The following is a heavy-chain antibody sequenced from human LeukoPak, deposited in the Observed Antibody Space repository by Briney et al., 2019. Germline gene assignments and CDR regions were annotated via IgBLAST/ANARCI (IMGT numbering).Heavy chain of an antibody. D-gene: IGHD3-16*02. CDR3: ARGAHVWGSYRSPYYFDY. J-gene: IGHJ4*02. CDR1: GGSISSTSYY. V-gene: IGHV4-39*07. Sequence: SETLSLTCTVSGGSISSTSYYWSWIRQPPGKGLEWIGEINHSGSTNYNPSLKSRVTISVDTSKNQFSLKLSSVTAADTAVYYCARGAHVWGSYRSPYYFDYWGQGTLVTVSS. CDR2: INHSGST.